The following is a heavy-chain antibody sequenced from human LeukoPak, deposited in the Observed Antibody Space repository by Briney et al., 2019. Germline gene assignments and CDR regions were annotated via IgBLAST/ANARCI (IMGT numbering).Heavy chain of an antibody. J-gene: IGHJ4*02. D-gene: IGHD1-26*01. CDR1: GFTFSSYA. CDR2: ISGSGGST. Sequence: PGGSLRLSCAASGFTFSSYAMSWVRQAPGKGLEWVSAISGSGGSTYYADSVKGRFTISRDNSKNTLYLQMNSLRAEDTAVYYCARDRGGSYSAIDYWGQGTLVAVSS. CDR3: ARDRGGSYSAIDY. V-gene: IGHV3-23*01.